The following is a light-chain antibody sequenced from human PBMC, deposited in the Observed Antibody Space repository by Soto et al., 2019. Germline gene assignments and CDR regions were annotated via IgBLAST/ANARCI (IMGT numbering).Light chain of an antibody. Sequence: EIVMTQSPATLSLSAGDRATLSCRAGQGVTTNFAWYQQKSGQSPRLLIYDVSIRATGVPDRFSGTGSETDFNLTISGLQSEDSAVYFCQKYNNWPFSCGQGTRLEIK. CDR1: QGVTTN. CDR3: QKYNNWPFS. J-gene: IGKJ5*01. V-gene: IGKV3-15*01. CDR2: DVS.